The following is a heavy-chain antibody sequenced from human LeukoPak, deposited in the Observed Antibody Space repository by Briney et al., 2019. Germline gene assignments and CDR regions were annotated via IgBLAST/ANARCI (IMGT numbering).Heavy chain of an antibody. J-gene: IGHJ4*02. Sequence: ASVKVSCKASGYTFTNYDINWVRQATGQGLEWMGWMNPNSGNTGHAQKFQGRITMTRNTSISTAYMELRSLTSEDTAVYYCATRVGNGAVDNWGQGTLVTVSS. CDR2: MNPNSGNT. D-gene: IGHD2-8*01. CDR3: ATRVGNGAVDN. CDR1: GYTFTNYD. V-gene: IGHV1-8*01.